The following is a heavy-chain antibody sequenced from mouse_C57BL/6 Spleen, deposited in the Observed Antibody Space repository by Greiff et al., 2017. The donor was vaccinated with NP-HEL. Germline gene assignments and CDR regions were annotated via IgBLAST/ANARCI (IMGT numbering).Heavy chain of an antibody. CDR3: ARSGNWDWFAY. Sequence: QVQLQQPGAELVRPGSSVKLSCKASGYTFTSYWMDWVKQRPGQGLEWIGNIYPSDSETHYNQKFKDKATLTVDKSSSTAYMQLSSLTSEDSAVYYCARSGNWDWFAYWGQGTLVTVSA. D-gene: IGHD4-1*01. V-gene: IGHV1-61*01. CDR2: IYPSDSET. J-gene: IGHJ3*01. CDR1: GYTFTSYW.